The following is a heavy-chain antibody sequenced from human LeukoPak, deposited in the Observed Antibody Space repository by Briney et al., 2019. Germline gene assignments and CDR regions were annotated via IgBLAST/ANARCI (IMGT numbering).Heavy chain of an antibody. CDR2: IYYNGST. D-gene: IGHD2-15*01. J-gene: IGHJ4*02. CDR1: GGSIRDYY. Sequence: SETLSLTCTVSGGSIRDYYWSWIRQSPGKRLEWIGYIYYNGSTNYNPSLKSRVTISVDMSKNQFSLKMSSVTAADTAVYYCARKGGLFDYWGQGRLVTVSS. CDR3: ARKGGLFDY. V-gene: IGHV4-59*01.